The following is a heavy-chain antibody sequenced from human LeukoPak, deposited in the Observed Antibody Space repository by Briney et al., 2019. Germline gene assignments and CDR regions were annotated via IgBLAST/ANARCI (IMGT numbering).Heavy chain of an antibody. Sequence: ASVKVSCKASGYTFTGYYMHWVRQPPGQGLEWMGWINPNSGGTNYAQKFQGRVTMTRDTSISTAYMELSRLRSDDTAVYYCARDESVRADGYQSYWGQGTLVTVSS. D-gene: IGHD3-22*01. J-gene: IGHJ4*02. CDR2: INPNSGGT. CDR1: GYTFTGYY. CDR3: ARDESVRADGYQSY. V-gene: IGHV1-2*02.